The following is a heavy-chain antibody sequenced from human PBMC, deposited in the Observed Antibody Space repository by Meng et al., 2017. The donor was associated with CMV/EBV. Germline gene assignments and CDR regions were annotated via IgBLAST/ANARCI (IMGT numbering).Heavy chain of an antibody. Sequence: GESLKISCAASGFTFSSYAMSWVRQAPGKGLEWVPAISGSGGSTYYADSVKGRFTISRDNSKNTLYLQMNSLRAEDTAVYYCAKGIFGVVGAGYYYYYGMDVWGQGTTVTVSS. J-gene: IGHJ6*02. D-gene: IGHD3-3*01. CDR1: GFTFSSYA. V-gene: IGHV3-23*01. CDR2: ISGSGGST. CDR3: AKGIFGVVGAGYYYYYGMDV.